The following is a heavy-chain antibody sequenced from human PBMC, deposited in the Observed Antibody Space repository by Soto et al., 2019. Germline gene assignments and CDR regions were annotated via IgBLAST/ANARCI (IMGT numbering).Heavy chain of an antibody. CDR3: ARWVGESGYFDY. V-gene: IGHV3-30-3*01. CDR2: ISYDGSNK. CDR1: GFTFSSYA. D-gene: IGHD3-16*01. Sequence: GGSLRLSCAASGFTFSSYAMHWVRQAPGKGLEWVAVISYDGSNKYYADSVKGRFTISRDNSKNTLYLQMNSLRAEDTAVYYCARWVGESGYFDYWGQGTLVTVSS. J-gene: IGHJ4*02.